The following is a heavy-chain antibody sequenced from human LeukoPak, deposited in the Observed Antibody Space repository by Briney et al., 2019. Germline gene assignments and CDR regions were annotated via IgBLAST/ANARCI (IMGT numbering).Heavy chain of an antibody. CDR3: AKDLGWELPAGAY. CDR2: IYGSGVRI. V-gene: IGHV3-23*01. CDR1: GFTFEKYV. D-gene: IGHD1-26*01. J-gene: IGHJ4*01. Sequence: GGSLRLSCVASGFTFEKYVMNWVRQAPGKGLEWLATIYGSGVRISYADSVKGRFTISRDNSNNTLYLQMNSLRVEDRAMNSGAKDLGWELPAGAYWGQESWSPSPQ.